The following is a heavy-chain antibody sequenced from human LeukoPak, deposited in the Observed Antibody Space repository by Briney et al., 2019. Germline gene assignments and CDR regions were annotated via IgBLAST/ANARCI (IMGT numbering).Heavy chain of an antibody. D-gene: IGHD1-1*01. CDR3: ARVKRPTSRSSERSVASFDY. CDR2: ISSSSSYI. J-gene: IGHJ4*02. CDR1: GFTFSSYA. V-gene: IGHV3-21*01. Sequence: GGSLRLSCAASGFTFSSYAMHWVRQAPGKGLEWVSSISSSSSYIYYADSVKGRFTISRDNAKNSLYLQMNSLRAEDTAVYYCARVKRPTSRSSERSVASFDYWGQGTLVTVSS.